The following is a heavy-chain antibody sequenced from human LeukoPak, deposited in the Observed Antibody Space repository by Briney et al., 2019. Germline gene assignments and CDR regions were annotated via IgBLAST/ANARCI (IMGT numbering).Heavy chain of an antibody. Sequence: SETLSLTCTVSGGSISSYYWSWIRQPPWKGLEWIGYIYYSGSTNYNPSLKSRVTISVDTSKNQFSLKLSSVTAADTAVYYCARLNPYDFWSGSPTNYMDVWGKGTTVTVSS. CDR2: IYYSGST. CDR1: GGSISSYY. D-gene: IGHD3-3*01. J-gene: IGHJ6*03. CDR3: ARLNPYDFWSGSPTNYMDV. V-gene: IGHV4-59*01.